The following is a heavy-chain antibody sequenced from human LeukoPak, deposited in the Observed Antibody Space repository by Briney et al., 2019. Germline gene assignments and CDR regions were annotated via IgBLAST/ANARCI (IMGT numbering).Heavy chain of an antibody. V-gene: IGHV1-8*01. J-gene: IGHJ3*02. CDR1: GYTFTSYD. CDR2: MNPNSGNT. CDR3: ARGDYYDSSGYYEDDAFDI. Sequence: ASVKVSCKASGYTFTSYDINWVRQATGQGLEWMGWMNPNSGNTGYAQELQGRVTMTTDTSTSTAYMELRSLRSDDTVVYYCARGDYYDSSGYYEDDAFDIWGQGTMVTVSS. D-gene: IGHD3-22*01.